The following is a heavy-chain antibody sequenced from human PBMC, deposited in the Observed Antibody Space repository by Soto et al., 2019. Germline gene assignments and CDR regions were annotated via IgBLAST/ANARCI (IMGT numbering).Heavy chain of an antibody. Sequence: GVSLRLSCAASGFTFSSYSMNWVRQAPGKGLEWVSYISSSSSTIYYADSVKGRFTISRDNAKNSLYLQMNSLRDEDTAVYYCARDLYDFWSGFSPRPSYGMDVWGQGTTVTVSS. D-gene: IGHD3-3*01. CDR3: ARDLYDFWSGFSPRPSYGMDV. V-gene: IGHV3-48*02. J-gene: IGHJ6*02. CDR2: ISSSSSTI. CDR1: GFTFSSYS.